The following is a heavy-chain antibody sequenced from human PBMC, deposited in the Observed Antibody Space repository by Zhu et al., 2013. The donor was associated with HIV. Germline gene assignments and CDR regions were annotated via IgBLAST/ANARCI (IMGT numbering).Heavy chain of an antibody. CDR1: GNTFTSYY. CDR3: ARDPRGVVVVAAPYFDY. CDR2: INPSGGST. J-gene: IGHJ4*02. V-gene: IGHV1-46*01. Sequence: QVQLVQSGAEVKKPGASVKVSCKASGNTFTSYYIHWVRQAPGQGLERMGIINPSGGSTTYAQKFQGRVTMTRDTSTSTVYMELSSLRSEDTAVYYCARDPRGVVVVAAPYFDYWGQGTLVTVSS. D-gene: IGHD2-15*01.